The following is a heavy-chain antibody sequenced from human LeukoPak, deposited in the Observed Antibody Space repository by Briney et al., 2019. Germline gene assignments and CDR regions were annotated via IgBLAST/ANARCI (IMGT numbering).Heavy chain of an antibody. CDR2: IYSGGNT. CDR1: GFTVSSSY. CDR3: ARDPPSHIEDV. D-gene: IGHD2-21*01. J-gene: IGHJ6*04. Sequence: GGSLRLSCAASGFTVSSSYMSWVRQAPGKGLEWVSVIYSGGNTYYADSVKGRFTISRDNSKNTLYLQMNSLRAEDTAVYYCARDPPSHIEDVWGKGTTVTVSS. V-gene: IGHV3-66*01.